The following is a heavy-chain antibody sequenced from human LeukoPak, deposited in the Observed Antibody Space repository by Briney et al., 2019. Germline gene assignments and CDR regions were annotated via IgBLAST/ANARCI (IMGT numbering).Heavy chain of an antibody. Sequence: SETLSLTCTVSGGSISNYYWSWIRQPPGKGLEWIGYIYYSGSTNYNPSLKSRVTISVDTSKNQFSLKLSSVTAADTAVYYCARDRVVPAGNWFDPWGQGTLVTVSS. CDR1: GGSISNYY. CDR3: ARDRVVPAGNWFDP. CDR2: IYYSGST. J-gene: IGHJ5*02. D-gene: IGHD2-2*01. V-gene: IGHV4-59*01.